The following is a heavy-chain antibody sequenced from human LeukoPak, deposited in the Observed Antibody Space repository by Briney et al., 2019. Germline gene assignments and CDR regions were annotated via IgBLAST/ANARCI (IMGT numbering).Heavy chain of an antibody. Sequence: PGGSLRLSCAASGFTFSTYGMHWVRQAPGKGLEWVAFIPYDGSNKYYADSVKGRFTISRDNSKNTLYLQMNSLRAEDTAVYYCAKDQFVLVPSNDAFDIWGQGTMVTVSS. J-gene: IGHJ3*02. CDR3: AKDQFVLVPSNDAFDI. CDR2: IPYDGSNK. V-gene: IGHV3-30*02. D-gene: IGHD4/OR15-4a*01. CDR1: GFTFSTYG.